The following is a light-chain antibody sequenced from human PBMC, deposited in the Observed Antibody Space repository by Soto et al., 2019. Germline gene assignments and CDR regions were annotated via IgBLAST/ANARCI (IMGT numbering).Light chain of an antibody. CDR1: SSDVGGYNY. V-gene: IGLV2-14*01. CDR2: EVS. Sequence: QSVLTQPASVSGSLGQSITISCTGTSSDVGGYNYVSWYQQHPGKAPKLMIYEVSNRPSGISNRFSGSKSGNTASLTISGLQAEDDADYYCSSYTSTNTRLFGTGNRSPS. J-gene: IGLJ1*01. CDR3: SSYTSTNTRL.